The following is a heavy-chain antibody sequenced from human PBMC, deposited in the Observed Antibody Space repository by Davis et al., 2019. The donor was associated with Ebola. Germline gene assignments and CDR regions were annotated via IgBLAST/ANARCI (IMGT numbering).Heavy chain of an antibody. CDR2: INQSGGT. CDR1: GGSINSHHW. Sequence: PSETLSLTCVVSGGSINSHHWWTWVRQPPGKGLEWIGEINQSGGTNYNPSLRSRVTISVDKSKNQFSLRLTSVTAADTAVYFCARRPIWTGDSSFYYGIGVWGQGTTVTVSS. J-gene: IGHJ6*02. V-gene: IGHV4-4*02. CDR3: ARRPIWTGDSSFYYGIGV. D-gene: IGHD3/OR15-3a*01.